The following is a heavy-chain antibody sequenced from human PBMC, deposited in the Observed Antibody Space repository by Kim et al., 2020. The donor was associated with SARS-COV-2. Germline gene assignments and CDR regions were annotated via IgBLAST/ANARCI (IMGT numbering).Heavy chain of an antibody. Sequence: SETLSLTCTVSGGSISSYYWSWIRQPPGKGLEWIGYIYYSGSTNYNPSLKSRVTISVDTSKNQFSLKLSSVTAADTAVYYCARRLKTHFGYFDYWGQGTLVTVSS. CDR1: GGSISSYY. J-gene: IGHJ4*02. CDR2: IYYSGST. CDR3: ARRLKTHFGYFDY. D-gene: IGHD3-3*02. V-gene: IGHV4-59*13.